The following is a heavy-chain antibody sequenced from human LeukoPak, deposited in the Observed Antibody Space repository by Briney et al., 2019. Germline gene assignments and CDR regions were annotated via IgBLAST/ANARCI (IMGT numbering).Heavy chain of an antibody. D-gene: IGHD5-12*01. CDR2: ISYDGSNK. J-gene: IGHJ4*02. CDR3: AKGGGYESAGDY. CDR1: GFTFSRYG. V-gene: IGHV3-30*18. Sequence: PGRSLRLSCAASGFTFSRYGMHWVRQAPGKGLEGVAVISYDGSNKYYADSVKGRFTISRDNSKNTLYLQMNSLRAEDTAVYYCAKGGGYESAGDYWGQGALVTVSS.